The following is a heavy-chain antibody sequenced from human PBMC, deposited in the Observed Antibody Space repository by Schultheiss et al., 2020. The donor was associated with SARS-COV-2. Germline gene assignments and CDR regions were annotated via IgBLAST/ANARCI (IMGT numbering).Heavy chain of an antibody. V-gene: IGHV3-48*04. D-gene: IGHD2-15*01. J-gene: IGHJ4*02. CDR1: GFTFSSYA. CDR3: ASTRSGGSLH. Sequence: GSLRLSCAASGFTFSSYAMSWVRQAPGKGLEWVSYISSSGSTIYYADSVKGRFTISRDNAKNSLYLQMNSLRAEDTAVYYCASTRSGGSLHWGQGTLVTVSS. CDR2: ISSSGSTI.